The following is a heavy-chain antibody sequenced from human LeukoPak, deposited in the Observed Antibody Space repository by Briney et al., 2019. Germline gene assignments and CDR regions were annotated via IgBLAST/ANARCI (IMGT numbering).Heavy chain of an antibody. Sequence: GGSLRLSCAASGFTFSDYSMNWVRQAPGKELEWVSAITSSGTTYYADSVKGRFTISRDNSQYTLYLQMNSLTAEDTALYYCAKRGSLIVTPGNYFDYWGLGTLVTVSS. V-gene: IGHV3-23*01. D-gene: IGHD2-21*01. CDR3: AKRGSLIVTPGNYFDY. CDR2: ITSSGTT. J-gene: IGHJ4*02. CDR1: GFTFSDYS.